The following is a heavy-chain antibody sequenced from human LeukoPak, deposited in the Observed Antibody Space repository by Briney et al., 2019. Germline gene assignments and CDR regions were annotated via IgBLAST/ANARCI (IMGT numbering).Heavy chain of an antibody. J-gene: IGHJ4*02. CDR3: ARDRDYPRDQFDY. Sequence: GGSLRLSCAASGFTFSDYYMSWIRQAPGKGLEWVSYISFSGSPTQYADSVKGRFTISRDNSKNTLYLQMNSLRVEDTALYYCARDRDYPRDQFDYWGQGTLVTVSS. CDR2: ISFSGSPT. CDR1: GFTFSDYY. D-gene: IGHD4-17*01. V-gene: IGHV3-11*01.